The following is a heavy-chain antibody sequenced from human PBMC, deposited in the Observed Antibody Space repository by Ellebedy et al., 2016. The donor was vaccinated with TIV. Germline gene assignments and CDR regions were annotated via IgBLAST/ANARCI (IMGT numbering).Heavy chain of an antibody. J-gene: IGHJ4*02. CDR1: GFTLNTYA. Sequence: GESLKISCAASGFTLNTYAMSWVRQAPGKGLEWVSSISGTGGSTWYADSVQGRFTISRDNSKNTLSLQMNSLRAVDTAVYYCARLGYRSSWFDYWGQGALVTVSS. CDR2: ISGTGGST. CDR3: ARLGYRSSWFDY. V-gene: IGHV3-23*01. D-gene: IGHD6-13*01.